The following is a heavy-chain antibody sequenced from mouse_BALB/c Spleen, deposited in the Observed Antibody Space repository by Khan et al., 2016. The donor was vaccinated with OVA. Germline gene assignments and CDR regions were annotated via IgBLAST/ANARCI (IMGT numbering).Heavy chain of an antibody. CDR2: INPSTGYT. CDR3: ARSGLRWDFDY. J-gene: IGHJ2*01. CDR1: GYTFINYW. Sequence: VQLQQSGAELAKPGASVKMSCKASGYTFINYWILWVKQRPGQGLEWIGYINPSTGYTEYNQNFKDKATLTEDKSSSTAYLQLSSLTSEDSAVYYCARSGLRWDFDYWGQVTTLTVSS. D-gene: IGHD1-1*01. V-gene: IGHV1-7*01.